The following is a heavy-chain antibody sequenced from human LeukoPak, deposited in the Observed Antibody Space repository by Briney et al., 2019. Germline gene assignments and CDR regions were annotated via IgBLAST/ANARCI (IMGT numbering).Heavy chain of an antibody. V-gene: IGHV3-23*01. J-gene: IGHJ6*02. CDR3: AYYDFWSGYLRNGMDV. D-gene: IGHD3-3*01. Sequence: GGSLRLSCAASEFTFSSYAMSWVRQAPGKGLEWVSAISGSGGSTYYADSVKGRFTISRDNSKNTLYLQMNSLRAEDTAVYYCAYYDFWSGYLRNGMDVWAKGPRSPSP. CDR1: EFTFSSYA. CDR2: ISGSGGST.